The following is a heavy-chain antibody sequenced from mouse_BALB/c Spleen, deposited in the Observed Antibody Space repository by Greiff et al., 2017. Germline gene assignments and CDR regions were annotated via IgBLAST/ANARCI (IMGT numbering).Heavy chain of an antibody. V-gene: IGHV3-2*02. CDR2: ISYSGST. CDR3: ARRGGHAAMDY. CDR1: GYSITSDYA. Sequence: EVKLVESGPGLVKPSQSLSLTCTVTGYSITSDYAWNWIRQFPGNKLEWMGYISYSGSTSYNPSLKSRISITRDTSKNQFFLQLNSVTTEDTATYYCARRGGHAAMDYWGQGTSVTVSS. J-gene: IGHJ4*01.